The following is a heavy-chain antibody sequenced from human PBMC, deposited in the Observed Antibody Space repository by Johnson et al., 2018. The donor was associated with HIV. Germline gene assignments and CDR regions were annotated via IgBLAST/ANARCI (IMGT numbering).Heavy chain of an antibody. V-gene: IGHV3-20*04. D-gene: IGHD2-15*01. CDR3: ARAKDAAYPYDAFDV. CDR1: IFTFKNAW. J-gene: IGHJ3*01. Sequence: VQLVESGGGVVQPGRSLRLSCAASIFTFKNAWMSWVRQAPGKGLEWVSGINYNGGSTGYADSVRDRFSISRDNAKNSLYLQMDSLRAEDTAMYYCARAKDAAYPYDAFDVWGHGTMVIVSA. CDR2: INYNGGST.